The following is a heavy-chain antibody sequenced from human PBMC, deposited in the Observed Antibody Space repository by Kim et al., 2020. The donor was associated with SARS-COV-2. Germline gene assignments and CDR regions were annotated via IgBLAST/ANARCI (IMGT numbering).Heavy chain of an antibody. V-gene: IGHV3-30*02. Sequence: DAVKGRFTVSKDNAQETLYLHMSSLRPDDTAVYYCAKNRGVFYFGESHHLAQWGQGTLVTVSS. J-gene: IGHJ4*02. CDR3: AKNRGVFYFGESHHLAQ. D-gene: IGHD3-10*01.